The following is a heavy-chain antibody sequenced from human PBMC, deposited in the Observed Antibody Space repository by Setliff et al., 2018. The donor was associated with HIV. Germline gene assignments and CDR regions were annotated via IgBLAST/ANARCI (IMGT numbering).Heavy chain of an antibody. CDR1: GFTFSSYS. V-gene: IGHV3-48*04. CDR2: IDSSSSII. CDR3: ARDLPGIAVAGDGDFDC. D-gene: IGHD6-19*01. Sequence: AGGSLRLSCAASGFTFSSYSMNWVRQAPGKGPEWISYIDSSSSIIHYADSVRGRFTISRDNDQNTLYLQMNSLRVEDTAVYYCARDLPGIAVAGDGDFDCWGQGTLVTVSS. J-gene: IGHJ4*02.